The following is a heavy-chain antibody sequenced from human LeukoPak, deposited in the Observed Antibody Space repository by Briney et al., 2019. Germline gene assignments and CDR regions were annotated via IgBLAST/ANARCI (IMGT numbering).Heavy chain of an antibody. CDR2: VSYRGST. J-gene: IGHJ4*02. CDR3: ARLRTYCTTTTCYESFDS. V-gene: IGHV4-61*05. D-gene: IGHD2-2*01. Sequence: SETLSLTCTVSGGSISSSLYYWGWIRQPPGKTLEWIAYVSYRGSTNYNPSLKSRVTISVGTSKNLFSLELSSVTAADTAVYYCARLRTYCTTTTCYESFDSWGQGTLVTVSS. CDR1: GGSISSSLYY.